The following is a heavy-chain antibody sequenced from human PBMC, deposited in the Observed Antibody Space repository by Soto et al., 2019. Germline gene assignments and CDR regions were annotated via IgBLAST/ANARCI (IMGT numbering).Heavy chain of an antibody. D-gene: IGHD6-13*01. CDR1: GFTFSSYA. J-gene: IGHJ4*02. CDR3: AKDRYSSTAAGISFDY. Sequence: PGGSLRLSCAASGFTFSSYAMSWVRQAPGKGLEWVSAISGSGGSTYYADSVKGRFTISRDNSKNTLYLQMNSLRAEDTAVYYCAKDRYSSTAAGISFDYWGQGTLVTVSS. V-gene: IGHV3-23*01. CDR2: ISGSGGST.